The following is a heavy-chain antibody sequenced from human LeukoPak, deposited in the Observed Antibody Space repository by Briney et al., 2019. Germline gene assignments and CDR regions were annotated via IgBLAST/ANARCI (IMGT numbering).Heavy chain of an antibody. Sequence: ESGPALVKPTQTLTLTCTLSGFSLSTSGMCVSWIRQPPGKALEWLARIDWDDDKYYSTSLKTRLTISKGTSKNQVVLTMTNMDPVDTATYYCARTPYYYGSGATFYFDYWGQGTLVTVSS. CDR1: GFSLSTSGMC. D-gene: IGHD3-10*01. CDR3: ARTPYYYGSGATFYFDY. V-gene: IGHV2-70*11. J-gene: IGHJ4*02. CDR2: IDWDDDK.